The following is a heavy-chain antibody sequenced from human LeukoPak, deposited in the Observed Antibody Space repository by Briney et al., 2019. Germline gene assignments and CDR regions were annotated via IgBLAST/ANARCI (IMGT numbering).Heavy chain of an antibody. CDR3: AREWHDAFDI. Sequence: GGSLRLSCAASGFTFNSHWMHWVRQAPGKGLVWVSGINGDGSSTTYADSVRGRFTISRDDAKNTLYLEMNSLRAEDTAVYYCAREWHDAFDIWGQGTMVTVSS. D-gene: IGHD5-24*01. V-gene: IGHV3-74*01. J-gene: IGHJ3*02. CDR2: INGDGSST. CDR1: GFTFNSHW.